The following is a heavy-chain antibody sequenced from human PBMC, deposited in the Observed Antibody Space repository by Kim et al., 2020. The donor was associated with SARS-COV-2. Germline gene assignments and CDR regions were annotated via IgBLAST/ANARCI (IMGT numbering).Heavy chain of an antibody. CDR3: ASGRTIFGVVRIYYGMGV. CDR2: IYYSGST. J-gene: IGHJ6*02. V-gene: IGHV4-31*03. D-gene: IGHD3-3*01. CDR1: GGSISSGGYY. Sequence: SETLSLTCTVSGGSISSGGYYWSWIRQHPGKGLEWIGYIYYSGSTYYNPSLKSRVTISVDTSKNQFSLKLSSVTAADTAVYYCASGRTIFGVVRIYYGMGVCGQGNTFTVS.